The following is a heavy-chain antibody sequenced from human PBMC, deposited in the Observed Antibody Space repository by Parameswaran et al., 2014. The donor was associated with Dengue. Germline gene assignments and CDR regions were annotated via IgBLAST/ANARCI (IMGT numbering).Heavy chain of an antibody. J-gene: IGHJ5*02. V-gene: IGHV5-10-1*01. D-gene: IGHD4-17*01. CDR2: IDPSDSYT. Sequence: VRQMPGKGLEWMGRIDPSDSYTNYSPSFQGHVTISVDKSISTAYLQWSSLKASDTAIYYCARRNADYEDGWFDPWGQGTLVTVSS. CDR3: ARRNADYEDGWFDP.